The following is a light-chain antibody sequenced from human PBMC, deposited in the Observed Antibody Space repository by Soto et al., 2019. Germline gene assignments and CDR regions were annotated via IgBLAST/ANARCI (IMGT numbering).Light chain of an antibody. CDR1: QGISTW. V-gene: IGKV1D-12*01. Sequence: DIQMTQSPSSVSASVGDRVTITCRASQGISTWLAWYQQKPGKAPKLLIYATSTLESGVPSRFSGSGYGTDFTLTISSLQPEDFAVYYCQQRTNWLFTFGPGTKVDIK. CDR3: QQRTNWLFT. CDR2: ATS. J-gene: IGKJ3*01.